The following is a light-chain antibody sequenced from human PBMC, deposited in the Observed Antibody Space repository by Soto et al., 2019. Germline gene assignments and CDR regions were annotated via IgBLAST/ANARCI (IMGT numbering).Light chain of an antibody. Sequence: DIVMTQSPLSLPVTPGEPASISCRSSQSLLHSNGYNYLHWFLQKPGQSPKLLIYLGSNRASGVPDRFSGSGSGTDFTLKISRVEAEDVGIYYCMQGLQTRYTFGQGTKLEIK. J-gene: IGKJ2*01. CDR3: MQGLQTRYT. V-gene: IGKV2-28*01. CDR1: QSLLHSNGYNY. CDR2: LGS.